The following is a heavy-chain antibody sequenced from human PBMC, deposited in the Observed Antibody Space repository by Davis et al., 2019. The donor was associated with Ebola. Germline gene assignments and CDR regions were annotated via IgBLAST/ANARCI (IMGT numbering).Heavy chain of an antibody. CDR3: TTDGTGYSSSWYGRVKQPQPPEFDP. Sequence: GESLKTSCAASGFTFSSYWMHWVRQAPGKGLAWVSRINSDRSSTSYADSVKGRFAISRDNAKNTLYLQMNSLKTEDTAVYYCTTDGTGYSSSWYGRVKQPQPPEFDPWGQGTLVTVSS. D-gene: IGHD6-13*01. V-gene: IGHV3-74*01. J-gene: IGHJ5*02. CDR2: INSDRSST. CDR1: GFTFSSYW.